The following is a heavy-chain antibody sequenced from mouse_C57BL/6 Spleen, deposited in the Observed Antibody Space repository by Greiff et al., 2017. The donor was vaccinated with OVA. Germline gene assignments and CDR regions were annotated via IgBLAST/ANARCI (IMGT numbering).Heavy chain of an antibody. CDR3: TCNNYYAMDY. CDR1: GYTFTDYE. D-gene: IGHD2-1*01. V-gene: IGHV1-15*01. Sequence: QVQLQQSGAELVRPGASVTLSCKASGYTFTDYEMHWVKQTPVHGLEWIGAIDPETGGTAYNQKFKGKAILTADKSSSTAYMELRSLTSEDSAVYYYTCNNYYAMDYWGQGTSVTVSS. CDR2: IDPETGGT. J-gene: IGHJ4*01.